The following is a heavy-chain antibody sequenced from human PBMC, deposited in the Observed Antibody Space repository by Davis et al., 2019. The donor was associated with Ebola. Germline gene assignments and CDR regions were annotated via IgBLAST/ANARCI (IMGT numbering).Heavy chain of an antibody. CDR3: ARGPQTPITMIVVVTPNYYGMDV. CDR2: IYSGGSR. Sequence: GESLKISCAASGFTVSSNYMSWVRQAPGKGLEWVSVIYSGGSRYYADSVKGRFTISRDNPKNTLYLQMNSLRAEDTAVYYCARGPQTPITMIVVVTPNYYGMDVWGKGTTVTVSS. V-gene: IGHV3-53*01. CDR1: GFTVSSNY. J-gene: IGHJ6*04. D-gene: IGHD3-22*01.